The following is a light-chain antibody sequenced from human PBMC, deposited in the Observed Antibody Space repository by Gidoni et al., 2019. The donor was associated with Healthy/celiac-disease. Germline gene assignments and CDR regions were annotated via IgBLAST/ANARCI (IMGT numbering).Light chain of an antibody. Sequence: DSPITQSPSSLSASVGDRVTITCRASQSIISYLNWYQQKPGKAPKLLIYAASSLQSGVPSRFSGSGSGTDFTLTISSLQPEDFATYYCQQSYSTLITFGPGTKVDIK. J-gene: IGKJ3*01. CDR2: AAS. CDR1: QSIISY. CDR3: QQSYSTLIT. V-gene: IGKV1-39*01.